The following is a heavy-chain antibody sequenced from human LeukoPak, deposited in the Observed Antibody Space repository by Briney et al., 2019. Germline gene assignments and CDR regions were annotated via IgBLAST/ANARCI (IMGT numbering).Heavy chain of an antibody. Sequence: PSETLSLTCTVSGYSISSGYYWGWIRQPPGKGLEWIGNIYHSGSTYYNPSLKSRVTISVDTSKNQFSLKLSSVTAADTAVYYCARVGYSSGWYRYYFDYWGQGTLVTVSS. CDR3: ARVGYSSGWYRYYFDY. CDR1: GYSISSGYY. J-gene: IGHJ4*02. D-gene: IGHD6-19*01. CDR2: IYHSGST. V-gene: IGHV4-38-2*02.